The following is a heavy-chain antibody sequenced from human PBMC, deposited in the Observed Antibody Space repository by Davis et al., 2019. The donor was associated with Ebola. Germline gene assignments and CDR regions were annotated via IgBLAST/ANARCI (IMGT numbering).Heavy chain of an antibody. D-gene: IGHD2-2*01. V-gene: IGHV3-53*01. CDR3: AREGKYRDESRTFDY. Sequence: GESLKISCAASGFTVSSNFVSWVRQAPGTGLEWVSVTYSDNDTHYADSLKGRFTISRDNSKNTLYLQMNSLRAEDTAVYYCAREGKYRDESRTFDYWGQGTLVTVSS. CDR1: GFTVSSNF. CDR2: TYSDNDT. J-gene: IGHJ4*02.